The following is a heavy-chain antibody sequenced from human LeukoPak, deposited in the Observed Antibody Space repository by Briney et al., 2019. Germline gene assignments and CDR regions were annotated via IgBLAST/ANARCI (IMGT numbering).Heavy chain of an antibody. CDR3: SRTRRVSCGGACYSFDY. V-gene: IGHV3-49*03. J-gene: IGHJ4*02. D-gene: IGHD2-21*02. CDR1: GFTFGDYA. CDR2: IRSPAFGGTT. Sequence: PGGSLRLSRTTSGFTFGDYALSWFRQAPGKGLEWVTFIRSPAFGGTTEYAASVKGRFTISRDDSKSIAYLQMNSLISEDTAVYYCSRTRRVSCGGACYSFDYWGQGTLVTVSS.